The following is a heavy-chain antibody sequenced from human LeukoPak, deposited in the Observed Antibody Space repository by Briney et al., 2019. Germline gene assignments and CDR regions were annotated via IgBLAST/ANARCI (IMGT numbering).Heavy chain of an antibody. CDR1: GFTVSSNY. CDR2: IYSGSST. D-gene: IGHD5-12*01. CDR3: ARDGYSGYDFVY. J-gene: IGHJ4*02. V-gene: IGHV3-53*01. Sequence: GGSLRLSCAASGFTVSSNYMSWVRQAPGKGLEWVSVIYSGSSTYYADSVKGRFTISRDNSKNTMYLQMNSLRAEDTAVYYCARDGYSGYDFVYWGQGTLVTVSS.